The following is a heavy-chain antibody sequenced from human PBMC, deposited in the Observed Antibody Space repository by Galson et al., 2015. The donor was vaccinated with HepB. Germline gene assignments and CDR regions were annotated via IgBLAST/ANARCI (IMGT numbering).Heavy chain of an antibody. CDR3: AKRTTVTTVD. V-gene: IGHV3-23*01. D-gene: IGHD4-17*01. Sequence: SLRLSCAASGFTFSNYAMSWVRQAPGKGLEWVSVISGSGGSTYYADSVKGRFTISRDNSKNTLYLQMNSLRAEDTALYYCAKRTTVTTVDWGQGTLVTVSS. J-gene: IGHJ4*02. CDR1: GFTFSNYA. CDR2: ISGSGGST.